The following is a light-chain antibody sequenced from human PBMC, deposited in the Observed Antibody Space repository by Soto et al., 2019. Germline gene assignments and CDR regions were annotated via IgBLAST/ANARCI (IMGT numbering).Light chain of an antibody. Sequence: EIVMTQSPATLSVSPGERATLSCRASQSIGGDLAWFQQKPGQTPRLLIYGASVRATGTPARFSGRGSGTEFTLTISSLQSEDFAVYYCKQYNNWPPITFGGGTKVEIK. CDR1: QSIGGD. CDR2: GAS. J-gene: IGKJ4*01. CDR3: KQYNNWPPIT. V-gene: IGKV3-15*01.